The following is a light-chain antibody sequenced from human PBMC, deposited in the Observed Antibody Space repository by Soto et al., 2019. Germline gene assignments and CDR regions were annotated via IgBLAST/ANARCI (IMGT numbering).Light chain of an antibody. Sequence: QSAPTQPRSVSGSPGQSVTISCTGTSSDVGGYDYVSWYQQSPGKAPKLMIYDVSERPSGVPDRFSGSKSGNTASLTISGVQAEDEADYYCCSYAGTYTPVVFGGGTKVTVL. CDR2: DVS. CDR3: CSYAGTYTPVV. J-gene: IGLJ2*01. CDR1: SSDVGGYDY. V-gene: IGLV2-11*01.